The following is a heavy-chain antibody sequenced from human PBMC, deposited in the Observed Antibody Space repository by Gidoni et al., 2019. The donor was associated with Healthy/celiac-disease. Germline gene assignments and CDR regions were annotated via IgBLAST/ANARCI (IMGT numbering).Heavy chain of an antibody. Sequence: QVQLVQSGAEVKTPGASVTVPCKVSGYTLTELSMHWVRQAPGKGLEWMGGFDPEDGETIYAQKFQGRVTMTEDTSTDTAYMELSSLRSEDTAVYYCVSRTTTTVIRSHAFDIWGQGTMVTVSS. CDR2: FDPEDGET. CDR1: GYTLTELS. CDR3: VSRTTTTVIRSHAFDI. V-gene: IGHV1-24*01. J-gene: IGHJ3*02. D-gene: IGHD4-17*01.